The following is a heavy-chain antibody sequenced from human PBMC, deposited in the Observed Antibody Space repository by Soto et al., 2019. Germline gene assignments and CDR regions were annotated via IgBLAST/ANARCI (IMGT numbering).Heavy chain of an antibody. D-gene: IGHD2-15*01. J-gene: IGHJ6*02. V-gene: IGHV4-59*01. Sequence: TSETLSLTCTVSGGSITSYYWSWIRQPPGKGLEWIGYIFYSGSTNYNPSLKSRVTISVDTSKNQFSLNLSSVTAADTAVYYCARDLLGYCSGNSCYDYYGMDVWGQGTTVTVS. CDR2: IFYSGST. CDR1: GGSITSYY. CDR3: ARDLLGYCSGNSCYDYYGMDV.